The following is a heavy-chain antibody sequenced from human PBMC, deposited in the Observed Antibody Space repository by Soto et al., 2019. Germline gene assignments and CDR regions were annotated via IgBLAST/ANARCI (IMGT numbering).Heavy chain of an antibody. D-gene: IGHD3-22*01. CDR3: ARGEDYYGSFLMDA. Sequence: SLTLTYTASGFPVGHYYMSGFRQAPGKGLEWVGFSRSKAYVGTTQYAASVKGRFTISRDDSTSIAYRRMNSLKTEDTAVYYCARGEDYYGSFLMDARGQGTKVT. J-gene: IGHJ6*02. CDR2: SRSKAYVGTT. V-gene: IGHV3-49*03. CDR1: GFPVGHYY.